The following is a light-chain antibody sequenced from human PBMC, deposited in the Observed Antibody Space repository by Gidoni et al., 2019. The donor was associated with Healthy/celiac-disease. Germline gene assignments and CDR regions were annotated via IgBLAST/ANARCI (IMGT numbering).Light chain of an antibody. CDR2: YDS. Sequence: SYVLTQPPPVSVAPGKTASITCGGNNIGSKSVHWYQQKPGQAPVLVIYYDSDRPSGIPERFSGSNAGNTATLTSSRVEAGDEADYYCQVWDSSSDHPYVFGTGTKVTVL. V-gene: IGLV3-21*04. CDR1: NIGSKS. J-gene: IGLJ1*01. CDR3: QVWDSSSDHPYV.